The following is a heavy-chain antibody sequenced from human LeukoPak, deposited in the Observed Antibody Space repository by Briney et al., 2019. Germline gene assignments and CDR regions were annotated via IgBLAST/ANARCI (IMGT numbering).Heavy chain of an antibody. CDR2: ISRTSGAI. Sequence: GGSLRLSCVASGFTFKTYTMNWVRQAPGKGLEWVSSISRTSGAIYYADSVKGRFTISRDNAKNTLFLQMSSLGVEDTAVYYCAREITIPFAGYVENDSWGKGTLVTVSS. J-gene: IGHJ4*02. CDR1: GFTFKTYT. D-gene: IGHD3-9*01. CDR3: AREITIPFAGYVENDS. V-gene: IGHV3-48*04.